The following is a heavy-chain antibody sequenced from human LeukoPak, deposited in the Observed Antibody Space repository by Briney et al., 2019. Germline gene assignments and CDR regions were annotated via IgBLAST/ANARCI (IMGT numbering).Heavy chain of an antibody. CDR1: GASISRDGYY. D-gene: IGHD6-13*01. CDR3: ARHAVNDDKAAAGIFFPGSDLNWFDH. J-gene: IGHJ5*02. V-gene: IGHV4-39*01. CDR2: IYYSGST. Sequence: PSETLSLTCTVSGASISRDGYYWSWIRQRPGKGLEWIGSIYYSGSTYYNPSLKSRVTISVDTSKNQFSLKLSSVTAADTAVYYCARHAVNDDKAAAGIFFPGSDLNWFDHWGQGTLVTVSS.